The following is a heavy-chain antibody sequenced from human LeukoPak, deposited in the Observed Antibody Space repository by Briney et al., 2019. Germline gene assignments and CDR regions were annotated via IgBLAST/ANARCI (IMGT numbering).Heavy chain of an antibody. D-gene: IGHD2-2*01. CDR1: GFSLSTTGVG. CDR2: IYWNDDK. J-gene: IGHJ4*02. CDR3: ARARGSSVVATFRPIDY. Sequence: EPGPTLVNPTQTLTLTCTFSGFSLSTTGVGVGWIRQPPGKALEWLTLIYWNDDKRYRPSLKSRLTITKDTSKNQVVLTMTNMDPVDTATYYCARARGSSVVATFRPIDYWGQGTLVTVPS. V-gene: IGHV2-5*01.